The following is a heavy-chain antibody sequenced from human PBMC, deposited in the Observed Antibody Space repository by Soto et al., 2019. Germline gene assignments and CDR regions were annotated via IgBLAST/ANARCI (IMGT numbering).Heavy chain of an antibody. J-gene: IGHJ4*02. CDR2: IYYSGST. Sequence: LSLTCTVSGGSISSSSYYWGWIRQPPGKGLEWIGSIYYSGSTYYNPSLKSRVTISVDTSKNQFSLKLSSVTAADTAVYYCARQRRDGYNSHFDYWGQGTLVTVSS. V-gene: IGHV4-39*01. CDR1: GGSISSSSYY. D-gene: IGHD5-12*01. CDR3: ARQRRDGYNSHFDY.